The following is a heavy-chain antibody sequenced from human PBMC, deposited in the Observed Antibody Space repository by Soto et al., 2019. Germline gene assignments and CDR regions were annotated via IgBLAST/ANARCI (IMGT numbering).Heavy chain of an antibody. V-gene: IGHV3-9*01. D-gene: IGHD4-17*01. CDR1: GFRFDDYG. CDR3: VKDALTTVAYYFDY. CDR2: ISRDSRSI. Sequence: GGSLRLSCEVSGFRFDDYGMHWVRQAPGRGLEWIAGISRDSRSISYGASMKGRFTISRDNAKNSLYLQLNSLRADDTAFYYCVKDALTTVAYYFDYWGQGALVTVSS. J-gene: IGHJ4*02.